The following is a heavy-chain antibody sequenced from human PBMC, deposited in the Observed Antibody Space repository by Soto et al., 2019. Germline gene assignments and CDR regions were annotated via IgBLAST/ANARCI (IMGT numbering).Heavy chain of an antibody. CDR3: ARDSLRITGTPGDYYYGMDV. J-gene: IGHJ6*02. D-gene: IGHD1-20*01. Sequence: PGGSLRLSCAASGFTFSSYSMNWVRQAPGKGLEWVSYISSSSSTIYYADSVKGRFTTSRDNAKNSLYLQMNSLRDEDTAVYYCARDSLRITGTPGDYYYGMDVWGQGTTVTVSS. CDR2: ISSSSSTI. CDR1: GFTFSSYS. V-gene: IGHV3-48*02.